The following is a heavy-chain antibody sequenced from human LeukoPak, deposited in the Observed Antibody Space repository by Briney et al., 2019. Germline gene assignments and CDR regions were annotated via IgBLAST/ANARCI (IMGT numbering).Heavy chain of an antibody. CDR3: ARCHIGVRGVIRYYYGTDV. CDR2: IWYDGSNK. J-gene: IGHJ6*02. Sequence: GVSLRLSCAASGFTFSSYGMHWVRQAPGKGLEWVAVIWYDGSNKYYADSVKGRFTISRDNSKNTLYLQMNSLGAEDTAVYYCARCHIGVRGVIRYYYGTDVWGQGTTVTVSS. CDR1: GFTFSSYG. D-gene: IGHD3-10*01. V-gene: IGHV3-33*01.